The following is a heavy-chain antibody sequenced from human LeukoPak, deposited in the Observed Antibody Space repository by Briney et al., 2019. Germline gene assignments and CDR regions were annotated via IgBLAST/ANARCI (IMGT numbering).Heavy chain of an antibody. CDR1: GFTVSSNY. CDR3: ARVMYYYDSSGYYAYYFDY. V-gene: IGHV3-53*01. D-gene: IGHD3-22*01. Sequence: GRSLRLSCAASGFTVSSNYMSWVRQAPGKGLEWVSVIYSGGSTYYADSVKGRFTISRDNSKNTLYLQMNSLRAEDTAVYYCARVMYYYDSSGYYAYYFDYWGQGTLVTVSS. J-gene: IGHJ4*02. CDR2: IYSGGST.